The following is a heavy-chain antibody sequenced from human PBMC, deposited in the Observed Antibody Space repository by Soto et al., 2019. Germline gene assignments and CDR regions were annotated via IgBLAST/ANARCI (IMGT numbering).Heavy chain of an antibody. J-gene: IGHJ6*02. CDR1: GYTFIKYD. CDR2: MNPSSGNT. Sequence: QVQLVQSGAEVKKPGASVKVSCKASGYTFIKYDINWVRQAPGRGLQWMGWMNPSSGNTGYAQEFQGRVTIAKNTSISTAYMELSRLRSEVTAVYFCARERSTAPSSFYYYYYGMDVCGQGATVTVAS. D-gene: IGHD2-15*01. CDR3: ARERSTAPSSFYYYYYGMDV. V-gene: IGHV1-8*01.